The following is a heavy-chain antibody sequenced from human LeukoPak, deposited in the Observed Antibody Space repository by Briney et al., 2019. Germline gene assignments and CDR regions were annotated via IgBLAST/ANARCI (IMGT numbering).Heavy chain of an antibody. CDR1: GYTFTSYA. CDR3: ARPPGGSKDYYFDY. CDR2: INAGNGNT. D-gene: IGHD3-16*01. V-gene: IGHV1-3*01. J-gene: IGHJ4*02. Sequence: ASVKVSCKASGYTFTSYAMHWVRQAPGQRLEWMGWINAGNGNTEYSQKFQGRVTITRDTSASTAYMELSSLRSEDTAVYYCARPPGGSKDYYFDYWGQGTLVTVSS.